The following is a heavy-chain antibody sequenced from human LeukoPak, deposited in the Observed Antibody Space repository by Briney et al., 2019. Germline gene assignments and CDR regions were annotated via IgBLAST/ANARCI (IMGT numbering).Heavy chain of an antibody. D-gene: IGHD1-26*01. CDR3: AKGISGSFGTYYFDY. CDR2: IDPDGITT. V-gene: IGHV3-74*01. Sequence: GESLRLSCADSGLSFSSYWMHWVRQAPGKGLVCVSRIDPDGITTTYADSVKGRFTISRDNSKNTLYVQMNSLRAEDTAVYYCAKGISGSFGTYYFDYWGQGTLATVSS. J-gene: IGHJ4*02. CDR1: GLSFSSYW.